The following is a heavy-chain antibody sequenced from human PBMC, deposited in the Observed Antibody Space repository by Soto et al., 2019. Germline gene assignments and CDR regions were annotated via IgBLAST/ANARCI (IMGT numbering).Heavy chain of an antibody. CDR3: AQSLRDYGLGRERANDVDP. CDR1: GFSLSTTGVG. V-gene: IGHV2-5*02. CDR2: IYWDDDK. D-gene: IGHD3-10*01. Sequence: QITLKESGPTLVRPTQTLTLTCTFSGFSLSTTGVGVGWIRQPPGKALEWLALIYWDDDKRYSPSLKSRLTTTXAXXKKEEILTTTNMEPVDTATYYCAQSLRDYGLGRERANDVDPWGQGTLVTVSS. J-gene: IGHJ5*02.